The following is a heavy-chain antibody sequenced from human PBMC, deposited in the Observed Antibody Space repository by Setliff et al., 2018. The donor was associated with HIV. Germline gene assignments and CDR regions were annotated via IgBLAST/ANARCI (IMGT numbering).Heavy chain of an antibody. CDR3: ARDSRDIVVVIAPEPEPYYYYGMDV. CDR1: GDNFNSHS. D-gene: IGHD2-15*01. Sequence: SVKVSCKASGDNFNSHSISWVRRAPGQGLEWMGGIVPIFGTPNYAQKFKGRLTITADGSTSTVYMELSSLRSEDTAVYFCARDSRDIVVVIAPEPEPYYYYGMDVWGEGTTVTVSS. J-gene: IGHJ6*04. CDR2: IVPIFGTP. V-gene: IGHV1-69*13.